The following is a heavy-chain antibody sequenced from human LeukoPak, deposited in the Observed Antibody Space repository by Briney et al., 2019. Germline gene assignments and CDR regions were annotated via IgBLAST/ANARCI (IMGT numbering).Heavy chain of an antibody. CDR2: ISYDGSNK. CDR1: GFTFSSYG. CDR3: ATPILGRGRSTGPNDY. Sequence: GGSLRLSCAASGFTFSSYGMHWVRQAPGKGLEWVAVISYDGSNKYYADSVKGRFTISRDNSKNTLYLQMNSLRAEDTAVYYCATPILGRGRSTGPNDYGGQEPLVSVSS. D-gene: IGHD5/OR15-5a*01. V-gene: IGHV3-30*03. J-gene: IGHJ4*02.